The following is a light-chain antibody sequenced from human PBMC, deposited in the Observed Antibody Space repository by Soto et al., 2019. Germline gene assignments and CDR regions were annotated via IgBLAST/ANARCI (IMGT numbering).Light chain of an antibody. CDR3: QQRYSPPPHA. Sequence: DIQMTQSAASLSASGGDSVTITCRTSQSISIYLNWYQQKLGRAPLLLIYSASNLQGGGPPRFSRSGSGTDFALTTTSLQPEDFRTYYGQQRYSPPPHALGPGAKVDIK. V-gene: IGKV1-39*01. CDR1: QSISIY. CDR2: SAS. J-gene: IGKJ3*01.